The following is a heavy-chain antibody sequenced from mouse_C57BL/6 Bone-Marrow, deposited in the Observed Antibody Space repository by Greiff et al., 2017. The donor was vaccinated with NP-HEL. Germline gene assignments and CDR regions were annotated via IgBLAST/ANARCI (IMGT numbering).Heavy chain of an antibody. Sequence: EVQRVESGEGLVKPGGSLKLSCAASGFTFSSYAMSWVRQTPEKRLEWVAYISSGGGYIYYADTVKGRFTISRDNARNTLYLQMSSLKSEDTAMYYCTRITTPAWFAYWGQGTLVTVSA. CDR1: GFTFSSYA. J-gene: IGHJ3*01. D-gene: IGHD1-1*01. CDR2: ISSGGGYI. CDR3: TRITTPAWFAY. V-gene: IGHV5-9-1*02.